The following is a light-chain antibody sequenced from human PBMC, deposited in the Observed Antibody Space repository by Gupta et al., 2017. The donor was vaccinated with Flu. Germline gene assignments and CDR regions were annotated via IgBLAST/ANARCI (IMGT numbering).Light chain of an antibody. Sequence: VVMTQTPVSLPVTLGQPATISCKSSQSLVYADGNIYLNWFHQRPGQSPRRLIYKISNRDSGVPDRFSGSGSGTDFTLKITRVEAEDVGLYYCMQGSNWPYTFGQGTKLEIK. CDR3: MQGSNWPYT. V-gene: IGKV2-30*01. CDR2: KIS. J-gene: IGKJ2*01. CDR1: QSLVYADGNIY.